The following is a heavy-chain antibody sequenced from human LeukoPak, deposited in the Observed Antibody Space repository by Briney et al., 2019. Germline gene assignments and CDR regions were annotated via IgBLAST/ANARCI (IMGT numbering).Heavy chain of an antibody. CDR2: INSDGSST. D-gene: IGHD3-22*01. Sequence: GGSLRLSCAASGFTFSSYWMHWVRQAPGRGLVWVSRINSDGSSTSYADSVKGRFTISRDNAKNTLYLQMNSLRAEDTAVYYCARASSGYYYFDYWGQGTLVTVSS. J-gene: IGHJ4*02. V-gene: IGHV3-74*01. CDR1: GFTFSSYW. CDR3: ARASSGYYYFDY.